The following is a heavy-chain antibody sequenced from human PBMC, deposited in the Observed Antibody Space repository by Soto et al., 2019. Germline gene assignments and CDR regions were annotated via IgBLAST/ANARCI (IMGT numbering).Heavy chain of an antibody. CDR2: ISTYNGNT. V-gene: IGHV1-18*01. CDR1: GYTFTTYG. Sequence: QVQLVQSGGEVKKPGASVKVSCKASGYTFTTYGITWVRQAPGQGLEYLGWISTYNGNTDFAQRVQNRLTLTTDTSTSTAYMELRSLSPDDPAVYYCARAKFLITPNGFDPWGQGTLVTVSS. CDR3: ARAKFLITPNGFDP. J-gene: IGHJ5*02. D-gene: IGHD3-22*01.